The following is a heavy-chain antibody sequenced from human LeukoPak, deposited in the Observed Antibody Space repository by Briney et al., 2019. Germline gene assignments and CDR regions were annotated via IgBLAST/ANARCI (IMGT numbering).Heavy chain of an antibody. CDR1: GFSFSRYG. V-gene: IGHV3-23*01. CDR2: ISGSGGST. D-gene: IGHD3-16*01. Sequence: GGSLRLSCAASGFSFSRYGMKWIRQAPGKGLEWVSAISGSGGSTYYADSVKGRFTISRDNSKNTLYLQMNSLRAEDTAVYYCAKDSLNWNWGELYYFDYWGQGTLVTVSS. J-gene: IGHJ4*02. CDR3: AKDSLNWNWGELYYFDY.